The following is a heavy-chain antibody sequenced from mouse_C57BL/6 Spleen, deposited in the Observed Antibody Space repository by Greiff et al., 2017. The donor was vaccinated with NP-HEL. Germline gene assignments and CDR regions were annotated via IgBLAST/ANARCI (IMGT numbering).Heavy chain of an antibody. CDR2: ISNGGGST. J-gene: IGHJ2*01. CDR3: ARRGYGNLDY. Sequence: EVKLMESGGGLVQPGGSLKLSCAASGFTFSDYYMYWVRQTPEKRLEWVAYISNGGGSTYYPDTVKGRFTISRDNAKNTLYLQMSRLKSEDTAMYYCARRGYGNLDYWGQGTTLTVSS. V-gene: IGHV5-12*01. D-gene: IGHD2-1*01. CDR1: GFTFSDYY.